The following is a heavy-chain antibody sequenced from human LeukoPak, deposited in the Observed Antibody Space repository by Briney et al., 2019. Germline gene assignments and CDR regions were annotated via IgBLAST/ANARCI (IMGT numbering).Heavy chain of an antibody. J-gene: IGHJ3*02. Sequence: SVKVSCKASGGTFSSYAISWVRQAPGQGLEWMGGIIPIFGTANYAQKFQGRVTITTDESTSTAYMELSSLRSEDTAVYYCARGSSGYYYDGDAFDIWGPGTMVTVSS. CDR3: ARGSSGYYYDGDAFDI. CDR2: IIPIFGTA. V-gene: IGHV1-69*05. D-gene: IGHD3-22*01. CDR1: GGTFSSYA.